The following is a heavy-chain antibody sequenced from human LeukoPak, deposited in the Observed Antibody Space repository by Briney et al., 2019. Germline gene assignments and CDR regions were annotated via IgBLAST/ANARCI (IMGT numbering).Heavy chain of an antibody. V-gene: IGHV3-21*01. D-gene: IGHD2-2*01. J-gene: IGHJ6*03. CDR3: ARGAICSSTSCYYYYYYMDV. Sequence: GGSLRLSCAASGFTFSSYSMNWVRQAPGKGLEWVSSISSSSSYIYYADSVKGRFTISRDNAKNSLYLQMNSLRAEDTAVYYCARGAICSSTSCYYYYYYMDVWGKGTTVTVSS. CDR2: ISSSSSYI. CDR1: GFTFSSYS.